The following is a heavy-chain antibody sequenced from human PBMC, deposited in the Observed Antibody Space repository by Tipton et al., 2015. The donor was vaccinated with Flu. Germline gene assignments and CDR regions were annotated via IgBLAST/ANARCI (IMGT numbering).Heavy chain of an antibody. CDR3: ARGPYSRGWFDP. Sequence: TLSLTCTVSGGSISSSSYYWGWIRQPPGKGLEWIGYIYYSGSTNYNPSLKSRVTISVDTSKNQFSPKLSSVTAADTAVYYCARGPYSRGWFDPWGQGTLVTVSS. V-gene: IGHV4-61*05. J-gene: IGHJ5*02. CDR1: GGSISSSSYY. CDR2: IYYSGST. D-gene: IGHD3-10*01.